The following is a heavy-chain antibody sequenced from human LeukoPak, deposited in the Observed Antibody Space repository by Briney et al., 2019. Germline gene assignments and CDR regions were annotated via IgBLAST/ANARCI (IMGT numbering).Heavy chain of an antibody. J-gene: IGHJ6*03. D-gene: IGHD5-18*01. Sequence: SETLSLTCTVSGGSISSGSYHWSWIRQPAGKGLEWIGRIYTSGSTNYNPSLKSRVTISVDTSKNQFSLKLSSVTAADTAVYYCARVTATSYYYYMDVWGKGTTVTVSS. V-gene: IGHV4-61*02. CDR3: ARVTATSYYYYMDV. CDR2: IYTSGST. CDR1: GGSISSGSYH.